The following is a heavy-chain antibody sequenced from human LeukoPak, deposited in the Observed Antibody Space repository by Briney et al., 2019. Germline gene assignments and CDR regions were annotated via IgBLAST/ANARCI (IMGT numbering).Heavy chain of an antibody. CDR2: IWYDGSNK. CDR3: AREYYDSSGYPHFDY. V-gene: IGHV3-33*01. D-gene: IGHD3-22*01. J-gene: IGHJ4*02. CDR1: GFTFSSYG. Sequence: HPGRSLRLSCAASGFTFSSYGMHWVRQAPGKGLEWMAVIWYDGSNKYYADSVKGRFTISRDNSKNTLYLQMNSLRAEDTAVYYCAREYYDSSGYPHFDYWGQGTLVTVSS.